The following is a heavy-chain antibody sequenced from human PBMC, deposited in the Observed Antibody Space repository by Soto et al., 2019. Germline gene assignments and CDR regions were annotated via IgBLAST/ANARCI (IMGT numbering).Heavy chain of an antibody. CDR1: GGSISSYF. CDR3: ARESGSYRLLDY. J-gene: IGHJ4*02. V-gene: IGHV4-4*07. D-gene: IGHD3-10*01. Sequence: SETLSLTCSVSGGSISSYFWSWIRQPAGKGLEWIGRMYTSGITNYNPSLKSRVIMSVDTSKNQFSLKLSSVTAADTAVYYCARESGSYRLLDYWGPGTLVTVS. CDR2: MYTSGIT.